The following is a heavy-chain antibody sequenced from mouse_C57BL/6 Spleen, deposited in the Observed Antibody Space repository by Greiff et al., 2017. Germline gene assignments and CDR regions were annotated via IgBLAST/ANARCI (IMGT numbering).Heavy chain of an antibody. J-gene: IGHJ4*01. CDR1: GYSFTSYY. Sequence: VKVVESGPELVKPGASVKISCKASGYSFTSYYIHWVKQRPGQGLEWIGWIYPGSGNTKYNEKFKGKATLTADTSSSTAYMQLSSLTSEDSAVYYCARKGGAMDYWGQGTSVTVSS. V-gene: IGHV1-66*01. CDR3: ARKGGAMDY. CDR2: IYPGSGNT.